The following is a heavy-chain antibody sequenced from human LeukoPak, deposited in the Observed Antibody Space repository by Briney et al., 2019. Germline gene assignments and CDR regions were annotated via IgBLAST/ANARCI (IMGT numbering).Heavy chain of an antibody. CDR1: GGSISSGGYS. D-gene: IGHD6-6*01. J-gene: IGHJ5*02. Sequence: PSQTLSLTCAVSGGSISSGGYSWSWIRQPPGKGLEWIGEINHSGSTNYNPSLKSRVTISVDTSKNQFSLKLSSVTAADTAVYYCARGESIAARPNWFDPWGQGTLVTVSS. CDR2: INHSGST. V-gene: IGHV4-30-2*01. CDR3: ARGESIAARPNWFDP.